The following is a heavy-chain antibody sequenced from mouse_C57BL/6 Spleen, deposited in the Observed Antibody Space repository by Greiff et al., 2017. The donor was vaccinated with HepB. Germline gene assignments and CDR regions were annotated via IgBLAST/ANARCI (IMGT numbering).Heavy chain of an antibody. Sequence: VQLQQSGAELVKPGASVKISCKASGYAFSSYWMNWVKQRPGKGLEWIGQIYPGDGDTNYNGKFKGKATLTADKSSSTAYMQLSSLTSEDSAVYFCARSGYGRRYCDYWGQGTTLTVSS. CDR2: IYPGDGDT. CDR3: ARSGYGRRYCDY. D-gene: IGHD1-1*01. CDR1: GYAFSSYW. V-gene: IGHV1-80*01. J-gene: IGHJ2*01.